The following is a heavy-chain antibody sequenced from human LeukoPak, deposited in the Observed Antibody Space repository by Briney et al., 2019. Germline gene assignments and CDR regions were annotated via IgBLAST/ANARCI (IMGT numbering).Heavy chain of an antibody. CDR3: ARANGYCGGSTCKEAFDI. V-gene: IGHV3-23*01. D-gene: IGHD2-15*01. J-gene: IGHJ3*02. CDR2: ISSSGGST. Sequence: GGSLRLSCAASGFPFSSYGMTWVRQAPGKGLEWVSTISSSGGSTYYADSVKGRFTISRDNSKNTLFLQMNSLGAEDTAVYYCARANGYCGGSTCKEAFDIWSQGTMVTVSS. CDR1: GFPFSSYG.